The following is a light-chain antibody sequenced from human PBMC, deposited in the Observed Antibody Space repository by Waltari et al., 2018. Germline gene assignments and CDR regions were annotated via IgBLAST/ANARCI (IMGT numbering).Light chain of an antibody. Sequence: DIQITQAPSSLSASVGHRVTITCRASQSITAHLNWFQQQPGRAPKLLIHTASSLQSGVPSRFSGSGSGTHCTLTISGLQPEDFATYFCQQSYITPYTFGQGTKLEIK. J-gene: IGKJ2*01. V-gene: IGKV1-39*01. CDR2: TAS. CDR1: QSITAH. CDR3: QQSYITPYT.